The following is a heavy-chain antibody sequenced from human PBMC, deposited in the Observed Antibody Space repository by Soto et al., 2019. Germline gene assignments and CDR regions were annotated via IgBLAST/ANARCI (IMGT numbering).Heavy chain of an antibody. V-gene: IGHV1-8*02. CDR1: GYTFTGYY. J-gene: IGHJ6*03. CDR2: MNPNSGNT. Sequence: ASVKVSCKASGYTFTGYYMHWVRQAPGQGLEWMGWMNPNSGNTGYAQKFQGRVTMTRNTSISTAYMELSSPRSEDTAVYYCASGIPYYYYYYYMDVWGKGTTVTVPS. CDR3: ASGIPYYYYYYYMDV.